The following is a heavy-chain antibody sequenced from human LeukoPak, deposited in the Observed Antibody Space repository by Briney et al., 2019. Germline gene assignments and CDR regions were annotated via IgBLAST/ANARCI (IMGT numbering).Heavy chain of an antibody. CDR1: GGSISSGGYY. V-gene: IGHV4-31*03. CDR3: ARDTGSSWSNWFDP. J-gene: IGHJ5*02. CDR2: IYYSGST. Sequence: SETLSLTCTVSGGSISSGGYYWSWIRQHPGKGLGWIGYIYYSGSTYYNPSLKSRVTISVDTSKNQFSLKLSSVTAADTAVYYCARDTGSSWSNWFDPWGQGTLVTVSS. D-gene: IGHD6-13*01.